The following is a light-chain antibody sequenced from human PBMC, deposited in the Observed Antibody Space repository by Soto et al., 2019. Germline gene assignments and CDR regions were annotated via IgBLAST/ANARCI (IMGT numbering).Light chain of an antibody. CDR1: RSDVGGYNY. CDR2: DVS. V-gene: IGLV2-11*01. CDR3: CSYAGSYTYVV. J-gene: IGLJ2*01. Sequence: QSVLTQPRSVSGSPGQSVTISCTGTRSDVGGYNYVSWYQQHPGKAPKLMIYDVSKRPSGVPDRFSGSKSGNTASLTISGLQAEDEADYYCCSYAGSYTYVVFGGGTKVTVL.